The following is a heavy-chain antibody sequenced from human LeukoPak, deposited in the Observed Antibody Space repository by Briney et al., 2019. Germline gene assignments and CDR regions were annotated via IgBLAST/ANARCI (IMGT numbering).Heavy chain of an antibody. CDR1: GFTFSSYS. J-gene: IGHJ4*02. D-gene: IGHD3-22*01. CDR3: ARDNDPYYYDSSGYKQFDY. V-gene: IGHV3-21*01. Sequence: GGSLRLSCAASGFTFSSYSMNWVRQAPGKGLEWVSSISSSSSYIYYADSVKGRFTISRDNAKNSLYLQMNSLRAEDTAVYYCARDNDPYYYDSSGYKQFDYWGQGTLVTVSS. CDR2: ISSSSSYI.